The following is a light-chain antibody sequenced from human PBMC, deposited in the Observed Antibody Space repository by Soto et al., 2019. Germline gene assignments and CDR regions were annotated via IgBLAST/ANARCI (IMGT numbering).Light chain of an antibody. CDR1: QRISAF. J-gene: IGKJ4*01. CDR3: QQSYRLPLT. V-gene: IGKV1-39*01. CDR2: SAS. Sequence: DIQMTQSPSSVSAFVGESVTITCHASQRISAFLNWYHQKPGKAPKLLIYSASYLQSGVPSSFSGSGSGTDFTLSIVSLQPEDSATYFCQQSYRLPLTFGGGTKVEI.